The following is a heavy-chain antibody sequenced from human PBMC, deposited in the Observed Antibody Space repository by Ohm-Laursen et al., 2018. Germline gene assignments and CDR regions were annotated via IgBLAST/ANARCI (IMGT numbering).Heavy chain of an antibody. V-gene: IGHV4-59*01. CDR3: ARDQGYSADYYYYYGMDV. D-gene: IGHD2-15*01. CDR2: IYYSGST. CDR1: GGSISSYY. J-gene: IGHJ6*02. Sequence: TLSLTCTVSGGSISSYYWSWIRQPPGKGPEWIGYIYYSGSTNYNPSLKSRVTISVDTSKNQFSLKLSSVTAADTAVYYCARDQGYSADYYYYYGMDVWGQGTTVTVSS.